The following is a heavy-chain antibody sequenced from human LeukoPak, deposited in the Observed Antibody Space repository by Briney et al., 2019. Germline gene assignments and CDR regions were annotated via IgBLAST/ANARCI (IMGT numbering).Heavy chain of an antibody. V-gene: IGHV3-66*01. CDR3: ARGVRGGYYFDY. D-gene: IGHD3-16*01. CDR2: IYSGGNT. J-gene: IGHJ4*02. CDR1: GFTVSSNY. Sequence: GGSLRLSCAASGFTVSSNYMSWVRQAPGKGLDWVSVIYSGGNTYYADSVKGRFTISRDNSKNTLYLQMNSLRAEDTAVYYCARGVRGGYYFDYWGQGTLVTVSS.